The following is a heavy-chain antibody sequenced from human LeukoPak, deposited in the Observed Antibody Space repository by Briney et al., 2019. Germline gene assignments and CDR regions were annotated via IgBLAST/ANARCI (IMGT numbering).Heavy chain of an antibody. D-gene: IGHD1-26*01. CDR2: IYSGDNT. V-gene: IGHV3-53*01. Sequence: PGGSLRLSCAASEFTITSNYMSWVRQAPGKGLEWVSVIYSGDNTYYADSVRGRFAISRDNSKNTLYLQMNSLRAEDTAVYYCARDLGSGSEYGPWGQGTLVTVSS. J-gene: IGHJ5*02. CDR1: EFTITSNY. CDR3: ARDLGSGSEYGP.